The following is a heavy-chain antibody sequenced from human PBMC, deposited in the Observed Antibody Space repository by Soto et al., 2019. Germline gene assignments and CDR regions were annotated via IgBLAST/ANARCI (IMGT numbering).Heavy chain of an antibody. CDR1: GYTFTRSG. CDR3: AREGVPPYYYYGMDV. J-gene: IGHJ6*02. V-gene: IGHV1-18*01. Sequence: GASVKVSCKASGYTFTRSGISWVRQAPGQGPEWMGWISSYNGDTNYAQTFQGRVTMTTDTSTSTAYMDLRSLRSDDTAVYDCAREGVPPYYYYGMDVWGQGTPGTVSS. CDR2: ISSYNGDT.